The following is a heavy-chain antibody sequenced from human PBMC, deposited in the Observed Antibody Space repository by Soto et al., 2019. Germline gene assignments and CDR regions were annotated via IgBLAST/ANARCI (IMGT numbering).Heavy chain of an antibody. Sequence: QLQLLESGPGLVKASETLSLTCNVSGGSISTSRSYWAWIRQPPGKGLEWLAKIFYSGSTYYNPSLSRRVTVSVDTSKNEFSLKLRSVTAADTAVYYCARQPTTGDTDLWFDPWGQGTLVTVSS. V-gene: IGHV4-39*01. CDR1: GGSISTSRSY. CDR3: ARQPTTGDTDLWFDP. CDR2: IFYSGST. D-gene: IGHD2-21*01. J-gene: IGHJ5*02.